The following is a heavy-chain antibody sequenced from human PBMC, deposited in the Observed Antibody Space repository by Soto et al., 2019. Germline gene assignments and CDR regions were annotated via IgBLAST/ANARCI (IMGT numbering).Heavy chain of an antibody. Sequence: ESLQSSCQFSGYPFTSYWITWLRHMPGKGREWMGRIDPSDSSTNYSPSFQGHVTISTDKSISTAHLQWSSLKVSDTAMYYCAATGYTYGYHFDHWGQGTQVTVSS. V-gene: IGHV5-10-1*01. CDR2: IDPSDSST. CDR3: AATGYTYGYHFDH. J-gene: IGHJ4*02. D-gene: IGHD5-18*01. CDR1: GYPFTSYW.